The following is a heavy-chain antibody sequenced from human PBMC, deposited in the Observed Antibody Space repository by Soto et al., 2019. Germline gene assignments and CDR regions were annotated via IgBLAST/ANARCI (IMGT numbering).Heavy chain of an antibody. J-gene: IGHJ4*02. CDR2: ISDSGATT. Sequence: RLSCAASGFPFGENAMSWVRQAPGKGLEWVSGISDSGATTYYADSVRGRFTISRDNSKNTLYLRMKSLRAEDSASYYCAKEDTSSGSLDYWGQGALVTVSS. V-gene: IGHV3-23*01. D-gene: IGHD6-19*01. CDR1: GFPFGENA. CDR3: AKEDTSSGSLDY.